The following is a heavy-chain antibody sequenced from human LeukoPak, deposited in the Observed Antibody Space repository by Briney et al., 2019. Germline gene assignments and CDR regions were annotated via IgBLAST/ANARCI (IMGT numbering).Heavy chain of an antibody. J-gene: IGHJ4*02. D-gene: IGHD6-19*01. CDR1: GFTFSSYE. CDR3: ARDRGSWLDSFDY. Sequence: PGGSLRLSCAASGFTFSSYEMNWVRQAPGKGLEWVSYISSSGSIIYYADSVKGRFTISRDNAKNSLYLQMNSLRAEDTAVYYCARDRGSWLDSFDYWGQGTLVTVSS. CDR2: ISSSGSII. V-gene: IGHV3-48*03.